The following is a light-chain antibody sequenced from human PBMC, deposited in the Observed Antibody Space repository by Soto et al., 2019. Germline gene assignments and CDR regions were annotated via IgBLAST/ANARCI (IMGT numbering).Light chain of an antibody. CDR1: SSDVGGYNY. V-gene: IGLV2-14*03. Sequence: QSALTQPASVSGSPGQSVTISCTGTSSDVGGYNYVSWYQQHPGKVPKLMIYDVSDRPSGVSNRFSGSKSGNTASLTISGIQAEDDADDYCRSFTGSTSYVFGSGTKLTVL. J-gene: IGLJ1*01. CDR2: DVS. CDR3: RSFTGSTSYV.